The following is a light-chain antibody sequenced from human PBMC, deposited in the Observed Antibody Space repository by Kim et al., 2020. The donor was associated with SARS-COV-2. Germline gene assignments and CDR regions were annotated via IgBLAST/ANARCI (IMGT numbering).Light chain of an antibody. V-gene: IGKV3-20*01. CDR2: GAS. CDR3: QLYGDSPMYT. J-gene: IGKJ2*01. Sequence: EVILTQSPDTLSLSPGESATLSCRASQSVRSSYLAWYQQKLGQSPRLLIYGASSRATGIPDRFSGSGSGTDFTLTISRLEPEDFAVYYCQLYGDSPMYTFGQGTKLEI. CDR1: QSVRSSY.